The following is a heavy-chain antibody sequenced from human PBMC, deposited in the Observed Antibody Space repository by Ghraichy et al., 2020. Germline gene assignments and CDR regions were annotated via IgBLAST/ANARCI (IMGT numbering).Heavy chain of an antibody. CDR1: GFTFESYA. Sequence: SLRLSCAASGFTFESYAMHWVRQSPGKGLEWVAGISYDGSKKDYADSVKGRFTISRDNSRNTVYLQMSSLRAEDTAVFYCAREFTAFDYWGQGTLVTVSS. CDR2: ISYDGSKK. J-gene: IGHJ4*02. D-gene: IGHD5-18*01. V-gene: IGHV3-30*03. CDR3: AREFTAFDY.